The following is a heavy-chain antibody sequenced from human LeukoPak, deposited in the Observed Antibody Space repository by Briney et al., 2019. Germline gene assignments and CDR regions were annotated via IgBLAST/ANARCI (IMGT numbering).Heavy chain of an antibody. D-gene: IGHD2-21*02. J-gene: IGHJ5*02. CDR2: IYYSGGT. CDR3: ARGAPLVLVVTATDNWFDT. V-gene: IGHV4-31*03. CDR1: GGSISSGGYY. Sequence: PSETLSLPCTVSGGSISSGGYYWSWIRQHPGKGLEWIGYIYYSGGTYYNPSLKSRVTISVDTSKTQFSLKLSSVTAADTAVYYWARGAPLVLVVTATDNWFDTWGQGTLVTVSS.